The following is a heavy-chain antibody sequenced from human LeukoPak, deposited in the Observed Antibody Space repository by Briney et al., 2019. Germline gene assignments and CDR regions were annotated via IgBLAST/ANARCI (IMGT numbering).Heavy chain of an antibody. CDR2: INHSGST. CDR1: GGSFSGYY. CDR3: ARFNYGGNSGY. J-gene: IGHJ4*02. D-gene: IGHD4-23*01. V-gene: IGHV4-34*01. Sequence: SETLSLTCAVYGGSFSGYYWSWIRQPPGKGLEWIGEINHSGSTNYNPSLKSRVTISVDTSKNQFSLKPSSVTAADTAVYYCARFNYGGNSGYWGQGTLVTVSS.